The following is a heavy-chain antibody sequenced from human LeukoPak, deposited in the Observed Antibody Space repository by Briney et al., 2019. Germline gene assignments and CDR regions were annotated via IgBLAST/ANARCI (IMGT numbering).Heavy chain of an antibody. CDR1: GFTFSSYG. D-gene: IGHD2-2*01. Sequence: GGSLRLSCAASGFTFSSYGMHWVRQAPGKGLEWVAVISYDGSNKYYADSVKGRFTISRDNSKNTLYLQMNNLRAEDTAVYYCAKFAGIGAVPAAKFAFDIWGQGTMVTVSS. J-gene: IGHJ3*02. CDR3: AKFAGIGAVPAAKFAFDI. CDR2: ISYDGSNK. V-gene: IGHV3-30*18.